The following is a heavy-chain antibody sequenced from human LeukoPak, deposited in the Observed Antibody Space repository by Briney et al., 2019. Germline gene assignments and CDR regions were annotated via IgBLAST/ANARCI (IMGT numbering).Heavy chain of an antibody. CDR2: IIPIFGTA. Sequence: SVSVSSTPSRGTFSTYAISWGRQAPGQGVEWMGGIIPIFGTANYTQKFRGRVTITADKSTRTAYMELSSLRSEDTAVYYCARDNDSRDPPHFDYWGQGTLVTVSS. D-gene: IGHD3-16*01. V-gene: IGHV1-69*06. CDR3: ARDNDSRDPPHFDY. J-gene: IGHJ4*02. CDR1: RGTFSTYA.